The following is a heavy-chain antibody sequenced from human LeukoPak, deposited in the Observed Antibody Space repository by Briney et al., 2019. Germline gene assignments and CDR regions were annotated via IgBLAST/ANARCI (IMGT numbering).Heavy chain of an antibody. CDR3: ARGIVVVVDGFDI. CDR1: GGSLSGYY. D-gene: IGHD3-22*01. J-gene: IGHJ3*02. CDR2: INHSGST. Sequence: SETLSLTCAVYGGSLSGYYWSWIRQPPGKGLEWIGEINHSGSTNYNPSLKSRVTISVDTSKNQFSLKLSSVTAADTAVYYCARGIVVVVDGFDIWGQGTMVTVSS. V-gene: IGHV4-34*01.